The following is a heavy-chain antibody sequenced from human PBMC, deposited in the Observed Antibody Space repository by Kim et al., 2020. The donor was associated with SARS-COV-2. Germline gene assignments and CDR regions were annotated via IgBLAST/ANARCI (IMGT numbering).Heavy chain of an antibody. V-gene: IGHV3-7*01. J-gene: IGHJ3*02. CDR2: IKQDGSEK. D-gene: IGHD3-22*01. CDR3: ARGGTTMIVGMDAFDI. Sequence: GGSLRLSCAASGFTFSSYWMSWVRQAPGKGLEWVANIKQDGSEKYYVDSVKGRFTISRDNAKNSLYLQMNSLRAEDTAVYYCARGGTTMIVGMDAFDIWGQGTMVTVSS. CDR1: GFTFSSYW.